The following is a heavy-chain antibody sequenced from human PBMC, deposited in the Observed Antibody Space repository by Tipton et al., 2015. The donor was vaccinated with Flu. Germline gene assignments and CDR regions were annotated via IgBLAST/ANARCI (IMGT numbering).Heavy chain of an antibody. CDR2: ISAYNGNT. V-gene: IGHV1-18*04. CDR1: GYTFTSYG. J-gene: IGHJ4*02. Sequence: QSGAEVKKPGASVKVSCKASGYTFTSYGISWVRQAPGQGLEWMGWISAYNGNTNYAQKLQGRVTMTTDTSTSTAYMELRSLRSDDTAVYYCARALKWELLVFPADFDYWGQGTLVTVSS. D-gene: IGHD1-26*01. CDR3: ARALKWELLVFPADFDY.